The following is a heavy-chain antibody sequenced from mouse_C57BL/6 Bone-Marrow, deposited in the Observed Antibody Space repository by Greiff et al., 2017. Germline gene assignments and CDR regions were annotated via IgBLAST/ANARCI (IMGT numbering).Heavy chain of an antibody. CDR2: IWSGGST. CDR1: GFSLTSYG. CDR3: ARNPYYYGPYYAIDY. J-gene: IGHJ4*01. V-gene: IGHV2-2*01. D-gene: IGHD1-1*01. Sequence: VQGVESGPGLVQPSQRLSITCTVSGFSLTSYGVHWVRQSPGKGLEWLGVIWSGGSTDYNAAFISRLSISKDNSKSQVFFKMNSLQADDTAIYYCARNPYYYGPYYAIDYWGQGTSVPVSS.